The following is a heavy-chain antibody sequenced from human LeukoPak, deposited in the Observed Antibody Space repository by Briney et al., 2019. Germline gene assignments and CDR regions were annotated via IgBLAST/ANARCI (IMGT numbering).Heavy chain of an antibody. D-gene: IGHD3-16*01. Sequence: PGGSLRLSCAASGFTFSIYTMNWVRQAPGKGLEWVSSISTSSSYIYYADSVKGRFTISRDNAKNSLYLQMNSLRAEDTAVYYCARAPPLKHYMDVWGKGTTVTVSS. CDR2: ISTSSSYI. V-gene: IGHV3-21*01. CDR3: ARAPPLKHYMDV. J-gene: IGHJ6*03. CDR1: GFTFSIYT.